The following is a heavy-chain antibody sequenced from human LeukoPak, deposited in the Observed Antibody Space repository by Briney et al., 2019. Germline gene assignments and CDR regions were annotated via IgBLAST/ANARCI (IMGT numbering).Heavy chain of an antibody. Sequence: GGSLRLSCAASGFTFSSYGMHWVRQASGKGLEWVALIWYDGSNKYYADSVKGRLTISRDNSKNTLYLQMNSLRAEDTAVYYCAREGPRGNSQFDYWGQGTLVTVSS. D-gene: IGHD2/OR15-2a*01. CDR2: IWYDGSNK. J-gene: IGHJ4*02. CDR3: AREGPRGNSQFDY. V-gene: IGHV3-33*01. CDR1: GFTFSSYG.